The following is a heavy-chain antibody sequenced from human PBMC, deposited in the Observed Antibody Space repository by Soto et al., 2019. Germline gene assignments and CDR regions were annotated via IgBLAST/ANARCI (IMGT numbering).Heavy chain of an antibody. CDR2: ISSTTNYI. V-gene: IGHV3-21*06. CDR3: ARESEGLTSNIVY. D-gene: IGHD3-16*02. CDR1: GFTFTRYS. Sequence: EVQLVESGGGLVKPGGSLRLSCAASGFTFTRYSMNWVRQAPGKGLEWVSSISSTTNYIYYGDSMKGRFTISRDNAKNSLYLELNSLRAEATAVYYSARESEGLTSNIVYWGQRTLGTVSS. J-gene: IGHJ4*02.